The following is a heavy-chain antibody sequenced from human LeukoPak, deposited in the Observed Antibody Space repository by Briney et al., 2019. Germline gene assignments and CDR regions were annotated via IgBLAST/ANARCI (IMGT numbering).Heavy chain of an antibody. D-gene: IGHD3-22*01. J-gene: IGHJ4*02. CDR3: ARRNYYDSSGLVETDY. V-gene: IGHV5-51*01. CDR2: IYPGDSDT. CDR1: GYSFTSYW. Sequence: GESLKISCKGSGYSFTSYWIGWVRQMPGKGLEWMGIIYPGDSDTRYSPSFQGQVTISADKSICTAYLQWSSLKASDTAMYYCARRNYYDSSGLVETDYWGQGTLVTVSS.